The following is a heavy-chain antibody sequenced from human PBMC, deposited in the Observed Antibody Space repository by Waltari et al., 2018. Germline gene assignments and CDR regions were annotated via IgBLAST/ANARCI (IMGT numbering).Heavy chain of an antibody. CDR1: GFTFSSYA. CDR3: ARKPEYFWSGYSDS. J-gene: IGHJ5*01. Sequence: EVQLVESGGGLVQPGGSLRLSCAASGFTFSSYAMSWVRQAPGKGLEWVSAISGSGGSTYYADSVKGRFTISRDNAKNTLYLQMNSLRAEDTAVYYCARKPEYFWSGYSDSWGQGTLVTVSS. D-gene: IGHD3-3*01. V-gene: IGHV3-23*04. CDR2: ISGSGGST.